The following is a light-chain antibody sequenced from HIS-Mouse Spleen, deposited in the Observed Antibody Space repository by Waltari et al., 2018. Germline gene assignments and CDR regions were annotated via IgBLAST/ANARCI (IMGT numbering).Light chain of an antibody. CDR3: SSYTSSSTV. CDR1: SSDVGSYHR. Sequence: QSALTQPPSVSWSPGQSVTISCTGTSSDVGSYHRVSWYQQPPGTAPKLMIYEVSNRPSGVPDRFSGSKSGNTASLTISGLQAEDEADYYCSSYTSSSTVFGTGTKVTVL. CDR2: EVS. V-gene: IGLV2-18*02. J-gene: IGLJ1*01.